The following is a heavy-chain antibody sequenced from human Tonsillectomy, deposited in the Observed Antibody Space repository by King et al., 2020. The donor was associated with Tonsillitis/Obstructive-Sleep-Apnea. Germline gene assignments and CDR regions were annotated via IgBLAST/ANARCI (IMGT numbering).Heavy chain of an antibody. CDR2: IIPIFGTA. CDR1: GGTFSSYA. J-gene: IGHJ4*02. V-gene: IGHV1-69*12. Sequence: QLVQSGAEVKKPGSSVKVSCKASGGTFSSYAISWVRQAPGQGLEWMGGIIPIFGTANYALKFQGRVTITAAESTSTAYMELSSLRSEDTAVYYCARVGREYQLKASPFDYWGQGTLVTVSS. CDR3: ARVGREYQLKASPFDY. D-gene: IGHD2-2*01.